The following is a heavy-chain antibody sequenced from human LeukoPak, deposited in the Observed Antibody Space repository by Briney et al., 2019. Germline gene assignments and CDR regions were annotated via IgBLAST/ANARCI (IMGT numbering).Heavy chain of an antibody. V-gene: IGHV4-59*01. Sequence: PSETLSLTCTVSGGSISNYYWSWIRQPPGKGLEWIGYIYYSGSTNYNPSLKSRVTISVDTSKNQFSLKLISVTAADTAVYYCARGFGYGGNSNYWGQGTLVTVSS. CDR3: ARGFGYGGNSNY. J-gene: IGHJ4*02. CDR2: IYYSGST. D-gene: IGHD4-23*01. CDR1: GGSISNYY.